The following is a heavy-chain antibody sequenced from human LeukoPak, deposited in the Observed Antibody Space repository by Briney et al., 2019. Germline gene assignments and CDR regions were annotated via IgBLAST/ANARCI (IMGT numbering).Heavy chain of an antibody. CDR2: IYYSGST. V-gene: IGHV4-59*01. D-gene: IGHD3-22*01. CDR1: GGSISSYY. Sequence: PSETLSLTCTVSGGSISSYYWSWIRQPPGKGLEWIGYIYYSGSTNYNPSLKSRVTISVDTSKNQFSLKLSSVTAADTAVYYCARGGREYYYDSSGYYWYFDYWGQGTLVTVSS. CDR3: ARGGREYYYDSSGYYWYFDY. J-gene: IGHJ4*02.